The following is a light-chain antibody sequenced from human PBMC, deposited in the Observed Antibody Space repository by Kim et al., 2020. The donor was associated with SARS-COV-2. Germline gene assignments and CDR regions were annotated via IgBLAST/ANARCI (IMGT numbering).Light chain of an antibody. V-gene: IGKV3-20*01. CDR3: HQYIRSPWT. J-gene: IGKJ1*01. CDR1: QSVTSDY. CDR2: GAT. Sequence: DILLTQSPGTLSLSPGDRATLSCRASQSVTSDYLAWYQQRPGQAPRLLIYGATTRATGIPDRFSGSGSGTDFTLTISRLEPEDFAVYFCHQYIRSPWTFGQGTKVDIK.